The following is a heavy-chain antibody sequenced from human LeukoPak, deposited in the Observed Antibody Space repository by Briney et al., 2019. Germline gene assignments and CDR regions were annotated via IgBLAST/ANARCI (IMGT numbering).Heavy chain of an antibody. CDR2: ISYDGSNK. CDR1: GYTFTSYY. J-gene: IGHJ4*02. V-gene: IGHV3-30*04. CDR3: ARDLWEDGSSWSEFDY. Sequence: SCTASGYTFTSYYMHWVRQAPGKGLEWVAVISYDGSNKYYADSVKGRFTISRDNSKNTLYLQMNSLRAEDTAVYYCARDLWEDGSSWSEFDYWGQGTLVTVSS. D-gene: IGHD6-13*01.